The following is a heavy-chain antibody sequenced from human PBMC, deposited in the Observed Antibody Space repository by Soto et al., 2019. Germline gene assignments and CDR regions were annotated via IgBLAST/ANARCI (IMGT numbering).Heavy chain of an antibody. D-gene: IGHD2-15*01. CDR3: ARHVSHPCCSGGSCYSRYYYYYMEV. CDR1: GGSISSYY. Sequence: QVQLQESGPGLVKPSETLSLTCTVSGGSISSYYWSWIRQPPGKGLEWIGYSYYSGSTNYNPTIKSRVTISADTSKYQFSLKLSSVTAADTPVYYCARHVSHPCCSGGSCYSRYYYYYMEVWGKGTTVTVSS. CDR2: SYYSGST. V-gene: IGHV4-59*08. J-gene: IGHJ6*03.